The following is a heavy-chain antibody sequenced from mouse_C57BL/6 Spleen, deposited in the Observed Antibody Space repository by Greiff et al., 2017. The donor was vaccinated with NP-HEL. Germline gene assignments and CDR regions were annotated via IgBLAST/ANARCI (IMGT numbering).Heavy chain of an antibody. CDR3: AKTASNWDGYYAMDY. J-gene: IGHJ4*01. CDR2: INPSSGYT. CDR1: GYTFTSYT. Sequence: QVQLKQSGAELARPGASVKMSCKASGYTFTSYTMHWVKQRPGQGLEWIGYINPSSGYTKYNQKFKDKATLTADKSSSTAYMQLSSLTSEDSAVYYCAKTASNWDGYYAMDYWGQGTSVTVSS. V-gene: IGHV1-4*01. D-gene: IGHD4-1*01.